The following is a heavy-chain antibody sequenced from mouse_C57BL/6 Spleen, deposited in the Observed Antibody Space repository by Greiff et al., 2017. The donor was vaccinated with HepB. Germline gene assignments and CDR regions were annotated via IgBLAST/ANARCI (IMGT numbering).Heavy chain of an antibody. CDR3: ARGGYYGRPSLYAMDY. D-gene: IGHD1-1*01. V-gene: IGHV1-9*01. Sequence: VKLQESGAELMKPGASVKLSCKATGYTFTGYWIEWVKQRPGHGLEWIGEILPGSGSTNYNEKFKGKATFTADTSSNTAYMQLSSLTTEDSAIYYCARGGYYGRPSLYAMDYWGQGTSVTVSS. J-gene: IGHJ4*01. CDR1: GYTFTGYW. CDR2: ILPGSGST.